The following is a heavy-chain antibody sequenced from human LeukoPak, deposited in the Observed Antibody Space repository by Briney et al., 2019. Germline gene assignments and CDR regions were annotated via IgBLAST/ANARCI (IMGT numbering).Heavy chain of an antibody. V-gene: IGHV3-7*02. Sequence: GGSLRLSCAASGFIFTNYNLNWVRQAPGKRPEWVTNIEQNGNEKYHVDSLKGRFTISRDNAKNSLYLQMSSLRVEDTAVYYCARYYGSGSPYREYYFDYWGQGTLVTVSS. CDR3: ARYYGSGSPYREYYFDY. CDR1: GFIFTNYN. D-gene: IGHD3-10*01. J-gene: IGHJ4*02. CDR2: IEQNGNEK.